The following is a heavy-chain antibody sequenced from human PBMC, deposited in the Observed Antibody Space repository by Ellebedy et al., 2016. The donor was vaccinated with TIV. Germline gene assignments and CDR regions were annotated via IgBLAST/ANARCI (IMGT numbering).Heavy chain of an antibody. D-gene: IGHD3-10*01. V-gene: IGHV3-30-3*01. CDR3: ARVPYGSGTYTVDY. CDR2: ISYDGSNK. J-gene: IGHJ4*02. CDR1: GFTFSSYA. Sequence: GGSLRLXXAASGFTFSSYAMHWVRQAPGKGLEWVAVISYDGSNKYYADSVKGRFTISRDNSKDTLYLQMNSLRGEDTAVYYCARVPYGSGTYTVDYWGQGTLVTVSS.